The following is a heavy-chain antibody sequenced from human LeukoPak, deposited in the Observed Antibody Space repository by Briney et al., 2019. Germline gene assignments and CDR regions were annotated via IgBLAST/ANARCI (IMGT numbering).Heavy chain of an antibody. CDR2: IYYSGST. CDR3: ARHYGSWSSGFDY. Sequence: PSETLSLTCTVSGGSISSSSYYWGWIRQPPGKGLEWIGSIYYSGSTYYNPSLKSRVTISVDTSKNQFSLKLSSVTAADTAVYYCARHYGSWSSGFDYWGQGTLVTVSS. D-gene: IGHD6-6*01. J-gene: IGHJ4*02. CDR1: GGSISSSSYY. V-gene: IGHV4-39*01.